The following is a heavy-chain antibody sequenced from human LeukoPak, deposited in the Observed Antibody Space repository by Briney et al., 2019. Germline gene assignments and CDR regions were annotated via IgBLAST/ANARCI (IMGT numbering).Heavy chain of an antibody. CDR3: ARALQNYYDSSGYYDY. D-gene: IGHD3-22*01. Sequence: HTGGSLRLSCEASGFTFRSYSMNWVRQAPGKGLEWVSYISISSSTRYYVDSVKGRFTISRDNAANSVYLQMNSLRAEDTAVYYCARALQNYYDSSGYYDYWGQGTLVTVSS. CDR2: ISISSSTR. J-gene: IGHJ4*02. CDR1: GFTFRSYS. V-gene: IGHV3-48*01.